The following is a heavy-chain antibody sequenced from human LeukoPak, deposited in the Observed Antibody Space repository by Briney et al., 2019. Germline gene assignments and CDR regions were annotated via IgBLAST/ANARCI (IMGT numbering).Heavy chain of an antibody. J-gene: IGHJ5*02. V-gene: IGHV1-18*01. CDR3: AVTPKGYCSGYGSVCWFEP. Sequence: GASVKVSCKASGYTFTSYGISWVRQAPGQGLEWMGWISAYNGNTNYAQKLQGRVTMTTDTSTSTAYMEPRSLRSDDTAVYYCAVTPKGYCSGYGSVCWFEPWGEGTLVTVSS. D-gene: IGHD2-15*01. CDR2: ISAYNGNT. CDR1: GYTFTSYG.